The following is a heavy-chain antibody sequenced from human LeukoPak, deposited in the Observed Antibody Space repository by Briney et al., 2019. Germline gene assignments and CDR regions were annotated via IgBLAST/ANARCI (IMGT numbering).Heavy chain of an antibody. V-gene: IGHV4-39*01. CDR1: GGSISSSPYY. Sequence: SETLSLTCTVSGGSISSSPYYWGWIRQPPGKGLEWIGSIYYSGTTHYNPSLESRVTISVDTSKNQFSLKLASVTAADTAVYYCAKHEYGDLKDFDYWGQGTLVTVST. D-gene: IGHD4/OR15-4a*01. CDR3: AKHEYGDLKDFDY. J-gene: IGHJ4*02. CDR2: IYYSGTT.